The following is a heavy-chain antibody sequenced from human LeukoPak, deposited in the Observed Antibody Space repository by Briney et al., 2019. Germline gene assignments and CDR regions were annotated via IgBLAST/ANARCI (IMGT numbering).Heavy chain of an antibody. CDR3: ARGVEGNPYYLDY. J-gene: IGHJ4*02. V-gene: IGHV1-2*02. D-gene: IGHD1-26*01. Sequence: ASVKVSCKASGYTFTGYYMHWVRQAPGQGLEWMGWINPNSGGTNYAQKVQGRVTMTTDTSTSTAYMELWSLTSDDTAVYYCARGVEGNPYYLDYWGQGTLVTVSS. CDR2: INPNSGGT. CDR1: GYTFTGYY.